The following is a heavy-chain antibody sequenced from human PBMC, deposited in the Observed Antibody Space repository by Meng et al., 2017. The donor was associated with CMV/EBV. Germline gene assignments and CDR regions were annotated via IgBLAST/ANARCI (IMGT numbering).Heavy chain of an antibody. J-gene: IGHJ5*02. D-gene: IGHD1-26*01. CDR3: ARGRGGSYPHPRPRWFDP. V-gene: IGHV4-34*01. CDR1: GGSFSGYY. CDR2: INHSGST. Sequence: SQTLSLTCAVYGGSFSGYYWSWIRQPPGKGLEWIGEINHSGSTNYNPSLKSGVTISVDTSKNQFSLKLSSVTAADTAVYYCARGRGGSYPHPRPRWFDPWGQGTLVTVSS.